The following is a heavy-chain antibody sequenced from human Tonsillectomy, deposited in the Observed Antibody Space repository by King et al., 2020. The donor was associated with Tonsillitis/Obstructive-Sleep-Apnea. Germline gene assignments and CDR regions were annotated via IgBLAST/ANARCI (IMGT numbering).Heavy chain of an antibody. CDR2: INWNGGST. Sequence: VQLVESGGGVVRPGGSLRLSCAASGFTFDDYGMSWVRQAPGKGLEWVSGINWNGGSTGYADSVKGRFTIPRDNAKNSLYLQTNRLRAEDTALYDCARVLTGYSIGWSDWYFDLWGRGTLVTVSS. D-gene: IGHD6-19*01. CDR1: GFTFDDYG. V-gene: IGHV3-20*01. J-gene: IGHJ2*01. CDR3: ARVLTGYSIGWSDWYFDL.